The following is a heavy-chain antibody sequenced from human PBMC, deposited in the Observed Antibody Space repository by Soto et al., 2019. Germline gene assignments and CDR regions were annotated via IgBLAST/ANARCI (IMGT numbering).Heavy chain of an antibody. J-gene: IGHJ5*02. CDR2: ITSDGKSK. CDR1: GFNFSNHW. V-gene: IGHV3-74*01. CDR3: ARESGDWPLNWFDP. Sequence: GGSLRLSCAASGFNFSNHWMHWVRQRPAEGLVWVSRITSDGKSKAYAESVKGRFAISRDNAKNTLYLQMNGLTAEDTAVYYCARESGDWPLNWFDPWGQGTLVTISS. D-gene: IGHD2-21*02.